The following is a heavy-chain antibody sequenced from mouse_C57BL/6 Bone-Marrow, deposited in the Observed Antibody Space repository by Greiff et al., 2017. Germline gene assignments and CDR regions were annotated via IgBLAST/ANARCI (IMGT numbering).Heavy chain of an antibody. CDR1: GFTFSSYT. D-gene: IGHD2-3*01. CDR3: ARYPLIYDGYYVGWFAY. Sequence: EVKLVESGGGLVKPGGSLKLSCAASGFTFSSYTMSWVRQTPEKRLEWVATISGGGGNTYYPDSVKGRFTISRDNAKNTLYLQLSSLRSEDTALYYCARYPLIYDGYYVGWFAYWGQGTLVTVSA. J-gene: IGHJ3*01. CDR2: ISGGGGNT. V-gene: IGHV5-9*01.